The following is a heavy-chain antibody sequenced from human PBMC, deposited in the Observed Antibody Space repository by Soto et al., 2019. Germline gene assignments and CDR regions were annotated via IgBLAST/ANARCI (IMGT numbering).Heavy chain of an antibody. V-gene: IGHV1-3*01. CDR2: INAGNGNT. D-gene: IGHD3-3*01. CDR3: AGCLEWLPEYHGMDV. Sequence: ASVISCQASGYTFTSYAMHWVRQAPGQRLEWMGWINAGNGNTKYSQKFQGRVTITRDTSASTAYMELSSLRSEDTAVYYCAGCLEWLPEYHGMDVWGQGTTVTVSS. CDR1: GYTFTSYA. J-gene: IGHJ6*02.